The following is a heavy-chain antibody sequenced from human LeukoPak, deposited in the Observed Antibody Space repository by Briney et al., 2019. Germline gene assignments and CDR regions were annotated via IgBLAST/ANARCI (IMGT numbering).Heavy chain of an antibody. Sequence: PGGSLRLSCAASGFTFSSYAMSWVRQAPGKGLEWVAVISYDGSNKYYADSVKGRFTISRDNSKNTLYLQMNSLRAEDTAVYYCARDLGAVDYWGQGTLVTVSS. V-gene: IGHV3-30*04. CDR3: ARDLGAVDY. CDR2: ISYDGSNK. J-gene: IGHJ4*02. CDR1: GFTFSSYA.